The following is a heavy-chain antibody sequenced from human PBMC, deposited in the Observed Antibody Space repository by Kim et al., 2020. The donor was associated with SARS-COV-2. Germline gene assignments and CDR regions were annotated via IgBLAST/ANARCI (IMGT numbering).Heavy chain of an antibody. Sequence: GGSLRLSCAASGFTFSSYTMNWVRQAPGKGLEWVSYIGGTIAYTDSVKGRFTISRDNAKNSLYLQMDSLRAEDTAVYYCVRDYRYGFDYWGQGTLVTVSS. D-gene: IGHD3-16*02. CDR3: VRDYRYGFDY. CDR1: GFTFSSYT. J-gene: IGHJ4*02. V-gene: IGHV3-48*04. CDR2: IGGTI.